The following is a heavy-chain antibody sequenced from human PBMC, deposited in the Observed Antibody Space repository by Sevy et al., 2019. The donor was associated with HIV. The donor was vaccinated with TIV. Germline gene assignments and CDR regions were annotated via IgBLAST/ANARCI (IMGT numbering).Heavy chain of an antibody. CDR1: GFTFSQAW. CDR2: IKSRKDGART. CDR3: ATDGESPSKGGLWYDGMDA. D-gene: IGHD2-21*01. J-gene: IGHJ6*02. V-gene: IGHV3-15*01. Sequence: GGSLSLSCAASGFTFSQAWMSWVRQAPGKGLEWVVRIKSRKDGARTDFAATVKGWFSISRDDSKNALYLQMNRLKFDATAVYYCATDGESPSKGGLWYDGMDAWGQGTTVTVSS.